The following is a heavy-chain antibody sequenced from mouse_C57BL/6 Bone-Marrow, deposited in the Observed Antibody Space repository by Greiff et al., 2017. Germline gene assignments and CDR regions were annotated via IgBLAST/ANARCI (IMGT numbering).Heavy chain of an antibody. D-gene: IGHD2-4*01. CDR1: GYTFTSYW. CDR2: INPSSGYT. J-gene: IGHJ4*01. V-gene: IGHV1-7*01. CDR3: AREAIYYDYDRHGYYYAMDY. Sequence: QVQLKQSGAELAKPGASVKLSCKASGYTFTSYWMHWVKQRPGQGLEWIGYINPSSGYTKYNQKFKDKATLTADKSSSTAYMQLSSLTDEDSAVYYCAREAIYYDYDRHGYYYAMDYWGQGTSVTVSS.